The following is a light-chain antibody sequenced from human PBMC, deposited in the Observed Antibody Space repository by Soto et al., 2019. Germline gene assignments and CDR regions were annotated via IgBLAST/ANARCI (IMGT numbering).Light chain of an antibody. CDR2: AVS. J-gene: IGKJ1*01. V-gene: IGKV1-39*01. CDR1: QNITRF. Sequence: DIQMTQSPSSLSASVGDRVTITCRSSQNITRFLNWYQQKQGRAPNLLIYAVSTLHVGVPSRFSGGGFGTDFTPTISSLQPADFATYFCQQSYDPPLTFGQGTKVEFK. CDR3: QQSYDPPLT.